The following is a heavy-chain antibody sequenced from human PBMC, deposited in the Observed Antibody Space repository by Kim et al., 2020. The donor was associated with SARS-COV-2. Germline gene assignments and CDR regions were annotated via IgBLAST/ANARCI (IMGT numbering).Heavy chain of an antibody. J-gene: IGHJ5*02. CDR3: AKAPNYDSTVSWFDP. Sequence: DSVKGRFTISRDNSKNTLYLQMNSLRAEDTAVYYCAKAPNYDSTVSWFDPWGQGTLVTVSS. D-gene: IGHD3-22*01. V-gene: IGHV3-30*02.